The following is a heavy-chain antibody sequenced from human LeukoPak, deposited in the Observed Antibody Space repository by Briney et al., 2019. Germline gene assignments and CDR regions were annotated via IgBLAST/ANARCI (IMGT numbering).Heavy chain of an antibody. J-gene: IGHJ4*02. D-gene: IGHD6-13*01. CDR3: ARGSYSSSWYWGFDY. Sequence: GGSLRLSCAASGFTFSSYGMHWVRQAPGKGLEWVAVIWYDGSNKYYADSVKGRFTISRDNYKNTLYLQMNSLRAEDTAVYYCARGSYSSSWYWGFDYWGQGTLVTVSS. CDR1: GFTFSSYG. V-gene: IGHV3-33*01. CDR2: IWYDGSNK.